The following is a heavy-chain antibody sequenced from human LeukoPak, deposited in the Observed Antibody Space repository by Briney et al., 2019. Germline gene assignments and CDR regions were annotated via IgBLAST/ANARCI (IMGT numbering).Heavy chain of an antibody. J-gene: IGHJ4*02. CDR1: GFTFSSYS. V-gene: IGHV3-21*01. Sequence: PGGSLRLSCAASGFTFSSYSMNWVRQAPGKGLEWVSSISSSSSYIYYADSVKGRFTISRDNAKNSLHLQMNSLRAEDTSVYYCARSSSGWYDYWGQGTLVTVSS. CDR2: ISSSSSYI. CDR3: ARSSSGWYDY. D-gene: IGHD6-19*01.